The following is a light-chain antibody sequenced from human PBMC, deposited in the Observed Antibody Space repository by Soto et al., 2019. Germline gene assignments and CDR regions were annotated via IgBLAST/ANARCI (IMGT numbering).Light chain of an antibody. CDR2: GAS. J-gene: IGKJ2*01. CDR1: QSVTSN. Sequence: EIVMTQSPATLSVSPGERATLSCRASQSVTSNLAWYPQKPGRAPRLLIYGASTRATGIPARFSGSGSGTEFTLTISNLQSEDFALSYCQHYFNWPYTFGQGTKLEI. CDR3: QHYFNWPYT. V-gene: IGKV3-15*01.